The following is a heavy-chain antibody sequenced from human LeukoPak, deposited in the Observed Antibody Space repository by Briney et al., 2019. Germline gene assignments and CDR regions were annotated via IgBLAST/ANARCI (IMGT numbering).Heavy chain of an antibody. CDR1: GFTFSSYG. D-gene: IGHD2-15*01. CDR2: IWYDGSNK. V-gene: IGHV3-33*01. J-gene: IGHJ4*02. Sequence: PGGSLRLSCAASGFTFSSYGMHWVRQAPGKGLEWVAVIWYDGSNKYYADSVKGRFTISRDNPKNTLYLQMNSLRAEDTAVYYCAREVGSEHYFDYWGQGTLVTVSS. CDR3: AREVGSEHYFDY.